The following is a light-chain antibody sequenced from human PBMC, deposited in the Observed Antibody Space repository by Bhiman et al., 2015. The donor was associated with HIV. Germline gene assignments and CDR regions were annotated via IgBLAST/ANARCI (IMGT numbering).Light chain of an antibody. V-gene: IGLV1-44*01. Sequence: QSILTQPRSASGTPGQRVTISCSGSSSNIGSNTGNWYQQVPGTAPKLLIYSNNERPSGVPDRFSGSKSGTSASLAISGLQAEDEGDYYCCSYAGSTTYVVFGGGTQLTVV. CDR2: SNN. CDR3: CSYAGSTTYVV. CDR1: SSNIGSNT. J-gene: IGLJ2*01.